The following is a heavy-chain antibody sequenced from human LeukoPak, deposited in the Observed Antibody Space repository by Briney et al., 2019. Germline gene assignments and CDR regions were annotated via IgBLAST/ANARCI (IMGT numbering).Heavy chain of an antibody. CDR2: MNPNSGNT. Sequence: GASVKVSCKASGYTFTSYDINWVRQATGQGLEWMGWMNPNSGNTGYAQKFRGRVTMTRDTSISTAYMELSSLRSEDTAVYYCARGRSYFYGSGSYRGWFDPWGQGTLVTVSS. V-gene: IGHV1-8*01. CDR3: ARGRSYFYGSGSYRGWFDP. D-gene: IGHD3-10*01. J-gene: IGHJ5*02. CDR1: GYTFTSYD.